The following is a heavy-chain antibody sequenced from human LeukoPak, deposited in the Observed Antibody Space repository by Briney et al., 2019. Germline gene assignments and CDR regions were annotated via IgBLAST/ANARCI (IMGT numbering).Heavy chain of an antibody. Sequence: GGSLRLSCAISGITLSNYGMSWGRQAPGKGLEWVAGISDSGGSTNYADSVKGRFTIYRDNPKNTLYLQMNSLRAEDTAVYFCAKRGVVIRVILVGFHKEAYYFDSWGQGALVTVSS. J-gene: IGHJ4*02. CDR3: AKRGVVIRVILVGFHKEAYYFDS. V-gene: IGHV3-23*01. CDR2: ISDSGGST. CDR1: GITLSNYG. D-gene: IGHD3-22*01.